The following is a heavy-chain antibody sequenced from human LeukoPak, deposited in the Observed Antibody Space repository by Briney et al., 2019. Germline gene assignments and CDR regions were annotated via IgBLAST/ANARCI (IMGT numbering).Heavy chain of an antibody. D-gene: IGHD6-13*01. V-gene: IGHV3-23*01. CDR1: GFTFSSYA. J-gene: IGHJ4*02. Sequence: GGSLRLSCAASGFTFSSYAMSWVCQAPGKGLEWVSAISGSGGSTYYADSVKGRFTISRDNSKNTLYLQMNSLRAEDTAVYYCAKDRRGYSSSWNYWGQGTLVTVSS. CDR3: AKDRRGYSSSWNY. CDR2: ISGSGGST.